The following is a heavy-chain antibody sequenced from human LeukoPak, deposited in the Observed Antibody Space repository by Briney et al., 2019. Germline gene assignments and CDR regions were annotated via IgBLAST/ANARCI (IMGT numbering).Heavy chain of an antibody. CDR2: ISTYTGNS. CDR1: GYTFSNYV. CDR3: ARIGSSGLVTTTPDY. V-gene: IGHV1-18*01. D-gene: IGHD3/OR15-3a*01. Sequence: ASVKVSCKASGYTFSNYVLTWVRQSPGQGLEWMGRISTYTGNSNYAQKFQDRVTMTTDTSTSTAYMELRSLRSDDTAVYYCARIGSSGLVTTTPDYWGQGTLVTVSS. J-gene: IGHJ4*02.